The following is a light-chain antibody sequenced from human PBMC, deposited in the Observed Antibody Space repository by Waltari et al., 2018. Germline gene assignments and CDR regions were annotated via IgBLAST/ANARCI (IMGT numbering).Light chain of an antibody. CDR2: AYT. J-gene: IGLJ1*01. V-gene: IGLV1-40*01. CDR3: QSYDSSLGGYV. Sequence: QSVLAQPPSVSGAPGQRVTVSCTGSSSNIGAGYDVHWYRQLPGTAPKLLIYAYTNRPSGVPDRVSGCKSGSSASLAITGLQADDEADYYCQSYDSSLGGYVFGTGTKVTVL. CDR1: SSNIGAGYD.